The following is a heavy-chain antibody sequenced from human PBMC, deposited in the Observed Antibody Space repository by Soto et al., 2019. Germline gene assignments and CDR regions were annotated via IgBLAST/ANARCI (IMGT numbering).Heavy chain of an antibody. D-gene: IGHD2-15*01. V-gene: IGHV2-5*02. J-gene: IGHJ5*02. Sequence: QITLKESGRARVNPTQTLTLSCTFSGFSLSTSGVGVGWIRQPPGKALKWLALIYWDDDKRYSPSLKSRLTITKDTSKNQVVLTMNNMDPVETATYYCAHSYSCSGASCYSNISWLDPWGQGTLVTVSS. CDR2: IYWDDDK. CDR1: GFSLSTSGVG. CDR3: AHSYSCSGASCYSNISWLDP.